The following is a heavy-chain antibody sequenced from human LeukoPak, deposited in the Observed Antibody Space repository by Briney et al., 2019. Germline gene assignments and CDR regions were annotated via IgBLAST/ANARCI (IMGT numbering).Heavy chain of an antibody. CDR3: AKDRTSVTTVY. D-gene: IGHD4-17*01. V-gene: IGHV3-30*04. CDR1: GFTFSNCA. CDR2: ISHDGNSK. J-gene: IGHJ4*02. Sequence: GGSLRLSCAASGFTFSNCAMHWVRQAPGKGLEWVAVISHDGNSKYYADSVKGRFTISRDNSKSTLYLQMNSLRPEDTAVYYCAKDRTSVTTVYWGQGTLVTVSS.